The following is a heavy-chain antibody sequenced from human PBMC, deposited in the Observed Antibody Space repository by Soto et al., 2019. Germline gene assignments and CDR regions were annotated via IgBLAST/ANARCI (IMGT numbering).Heavy chain of an antibody. CDR2: IDYSGST. CDR3: ASAYSSSWYLYGSGDWFDP. Sequence: SETLSLTCTLSGGPTSSSSYYRRWIRQPPGKGLEWLGRIDYSGSTYYTPSPKCRVAIAVDTSNGQCSLKLGSVTAAGTAVYYCASAYSSSWYLYGSGDWFDPSGQGTLVTVSS. V-gene: IGHV4-39*07. J-gene: IGHJ5*02. CDR1: GGPTSSSSYY. D-gene: IGHD6-13*01.